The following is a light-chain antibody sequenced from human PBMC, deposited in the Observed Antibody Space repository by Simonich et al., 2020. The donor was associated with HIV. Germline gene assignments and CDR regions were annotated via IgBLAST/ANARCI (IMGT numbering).Light chain of an antibody. CDR3: SSYRRISTWV. CDR1: SSDVGSYNL. J-gene: IGLJ3*02. Sequence: QSALTQHASVSGSPGQSITISCTGTSSDVGSYNLVSWYQQHPGKAPKLMIYKGSKRPSGVSNRFSGAKSGNTASLTISGLQAEDEADYYCSSYRRISTWVFGGGTKLTVL. CDR2: KGS. V-gene: IGLV2-14*02.